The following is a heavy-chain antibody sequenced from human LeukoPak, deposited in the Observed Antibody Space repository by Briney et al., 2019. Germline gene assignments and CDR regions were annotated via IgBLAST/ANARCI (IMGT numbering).Heavy chain of an antibody. CDR2: ISASGGST. Sequence: GGSLRLSCAASTFSFSSYAMSWVRQAPGKGLEWVSTISASGGSTYYADSVKGRFTISRDNSKNTLHLQINSLRAEDTAVYYCAKIGSVYYYGLGEGYYWGQGTLVTVSS. D-gene: IGHD3-10*01. J-gene: IGHJ4*02. CDR3: AKIGSVYYYGLGEGYY. CDR1: TFSFSSYA. V-gene: IGHV3-23*01.